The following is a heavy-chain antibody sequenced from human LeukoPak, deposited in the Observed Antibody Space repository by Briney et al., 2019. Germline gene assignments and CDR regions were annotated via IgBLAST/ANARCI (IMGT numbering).Heavy chain of an antibody. V-gene: IGHV4-31*03. CDR1: GGSISSGGYY. CDR3: ARDGYTYGSFDY. D-gene: IGHD5-18*01. CDR2: IYYSGST. J-gene: IGHJ4*02. Sequence: ASQTLSLTCTVSGGSISSGGYYWSWIRQHPGKGLEWIGYIYYSGSTYSNPSLKSRVTISVDTSKSQFSLKLSSVTAADTAVYYCARDGYTYGSFDYWGQGTLVTVSS.